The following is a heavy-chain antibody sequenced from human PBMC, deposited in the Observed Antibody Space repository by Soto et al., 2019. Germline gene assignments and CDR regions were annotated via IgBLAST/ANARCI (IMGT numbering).Heavy chain of an antibody. Sequence: GSLRLSCAASGFTFSSYAMSWVRQAPGKGLEWISAISGSGGSTYYADSVKGRFTISRDNSKNTLYLQMNSLRAEDTAVYYCAKEDCSSTSCPSNWFDPWGQGTLVTVYS. J-gene: IGHJ5*02. D-gene: IGHD2-2*01. V-gene: IGHV3-23*01. CDR2: ISGSGGST. CDR1: GFTFSSYA. CDR3: AKEDCSSTSCPSNWFDP.